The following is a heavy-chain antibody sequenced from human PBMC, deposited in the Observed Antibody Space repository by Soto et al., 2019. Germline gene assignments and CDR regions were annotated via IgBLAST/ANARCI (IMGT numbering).Heavy chain of an antibody. CDR1: GYTFTSYD. CDR3: AVLGYCTNGVCYPYYYYYMDV. D-gene: IGHD2-8*01. CDR2: MNPNSGNT. Sequence: ASVKLSCKASGYTFTSYDINWVRQATGQGLEWMGWMNPNSGNTGYAQKFQGRVTMTRNTSISTAYMELSSLRSEDTAVYYCAVLGYCTNGVCYPYYYYYMDVWGKGTTVTVSS. J-gene: IGHJ6*03. V-gene: IGHV1-8*01.